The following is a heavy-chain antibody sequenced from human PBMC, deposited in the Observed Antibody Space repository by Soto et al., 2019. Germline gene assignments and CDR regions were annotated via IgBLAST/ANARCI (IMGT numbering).Heavy chain of an antibody. CDR1: GYTFTNYY. J-gene: IGHJ4*02. CDR2: INPFDGTA. Sequence: QVQLVQSGAEVKKPGASVKVSCKASGYTFTNYYIQWVRQAPGQGLEWLGIINPFDGTATNAQKFQGRSTFTRDTSTTIVYREVGSLTFDDPAVYYGARVRFARGWRYAVDYWGQGTLVTVSS. CDR3: ARVRFARGWRYAVDY. V-gene: IGHV1-46*01. D-gene: IGHD3-3*01.